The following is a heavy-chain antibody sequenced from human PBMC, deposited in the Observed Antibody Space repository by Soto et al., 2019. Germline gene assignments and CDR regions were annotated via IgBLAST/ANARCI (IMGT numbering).Heavy chain of an antibody. J-gene: IGHJ4*02. CDR2: IRSKANSYAT. V-gene: IGHV3-73*01. Sequence: EVQLVESGGGLVQPGGSLKLSCAASGFTFSGSSMHWVRQASGKGLEWVGRIRSKANSYATTYAASVKGRFTISRDDSKNAAYLQMNSLKTEDAAVYYGTSPGVQGGQGTLVTVSS. D-gene: IGHD6-6*01. CDR1: GFTFSGSS. CDR3: TSPGVQ.